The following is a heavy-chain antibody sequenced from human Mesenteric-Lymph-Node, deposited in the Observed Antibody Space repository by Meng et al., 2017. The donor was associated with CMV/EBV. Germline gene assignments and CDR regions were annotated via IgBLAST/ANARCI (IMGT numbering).Heavy chain of an antibody. CDR1: GGTFSSYA. J-gene: IGHJ5*02. CDR2: IIPIFGTA. D-gene: IGHD1-26*01. V-gene: IGHV1-69*05. Sequence: SVKVSCKASGGTFSSYAISWVRQAPGQGLEWMGGIIPIFGTANYAQKFQGRVTITTDESTSTAYKDLTRLTYDDTAVYYCARGEDWFDPWGQGTLVTVSS. CDR3: ARGEDWFDP.